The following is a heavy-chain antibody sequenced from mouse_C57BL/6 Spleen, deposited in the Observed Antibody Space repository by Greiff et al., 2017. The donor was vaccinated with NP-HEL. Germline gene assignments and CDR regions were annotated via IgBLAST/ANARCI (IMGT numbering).Heavy chain of an antibody. V-gene: IGHV1-52*01. D-gene: IGHD2-2*01. CDR3: ARLWLRRGYFDY. J-gene: IGHJ2*01. CDR2: IDPSDSET. Sequence: QVQLQQPGAELVRPGSSVKLSCKASGYTFTSYWMHWVKQRPIQGLEWIGNIDPSDSETHYNQKFKDKATLTVDKSSSTAYMQLSSLKAEDSAVYYCARLWLRRGYFDYWGKGTTLTVSS. CDR1: GYTFTSYW.